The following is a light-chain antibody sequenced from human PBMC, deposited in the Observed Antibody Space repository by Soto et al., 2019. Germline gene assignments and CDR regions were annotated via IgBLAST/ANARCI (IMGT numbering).Light chain of an antibody. J-gene: IGKJ5*01. Sequence: DIQLTQSPSFLSASVGDRVTVTCRASQDISSYLAWYQQKPGKAPKLLIHTASTLQSGVPSRFSGSGSGAEFILTISSLQPDDFATYYCQQRHSYPITFGQGTRLDI. V-gene: IGKV1-9*01. CDR2: TAS. CDR1: QDISSY. CDR3: QQRHSYPIT.